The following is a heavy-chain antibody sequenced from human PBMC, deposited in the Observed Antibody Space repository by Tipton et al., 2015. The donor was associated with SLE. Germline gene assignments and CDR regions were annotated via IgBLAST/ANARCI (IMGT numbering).Heavy chain of an antibody. J-gene: IGHJ4*02. D-gene: IGHD2-2*02. CDR1: GGSFSGYY. Sequence: TLSLTCAVYGGSFSGYYWSWIRQPPGKGLEWIGEINHSGSTNYNPSLKSRVTISVDTSKNQFSLKLSSVTAADTAVYYCARASATIRKPFDCWGLGTLVTVSS. V-gene: IGHV4-34*01. CDR3: ARASATIRKPFDC. CDR2: INHSGST.